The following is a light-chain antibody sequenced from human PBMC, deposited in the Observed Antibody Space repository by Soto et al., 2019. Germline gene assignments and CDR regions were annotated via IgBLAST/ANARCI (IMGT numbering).Light chain of an antibody. CDR1: QGISRS. CDR3: KQADTFPIT. V-gene: IGKV1D-12*01. J-gene: IGKJ5*01. Sequence: DIQMTQSPSSVSASVGDRVTITCQASQGISRSLAWYQQKPGKAHKLLIYSAYSLQSGVQSRFSGSGFGTDFTLTISSLQPEDFATYYCKQADTFPITFGQGTRLEIK. CDR2: SAY.